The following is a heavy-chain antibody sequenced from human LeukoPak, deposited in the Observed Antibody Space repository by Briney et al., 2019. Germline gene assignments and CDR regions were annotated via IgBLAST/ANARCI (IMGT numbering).Heavy chain of an antibody. J-gene: IGHJ5*02. D-gene: IGHD3-22*01. CDR3: ARDTGFLTMIDPRGAWFDP. Sequence: SETLSLTCTVSGGSISSYYWSWIWQPPGKGLEWTGYIYYSGSTNYNPSLKSRVTISVDTSKNQFSLKLSSVNAADPAVYYCARDTGFLTMIDPRGAWFDPWGQGTLVTVSS. CDR2: IYYSGST. V-gene: IGHV4-59*01. CDR1: GGSISSYY.